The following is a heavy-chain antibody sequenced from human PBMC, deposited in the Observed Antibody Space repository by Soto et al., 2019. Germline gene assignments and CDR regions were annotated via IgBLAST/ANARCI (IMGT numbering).Heavy chain of an antibody. J-gene: IGHJ4*02. CDR1: GGPFSNYA. CDR3: TTDWFDSSGYYAY. D-gene: IGHD3-22*01. V-gene: IGHV1-69*01. Sequence: QVQLVQSGAEVKKPGSSVRVSCKSSGGPFSNYAISWVRQAPGQGLEWMGGIIPIFVTADYPQKFQDRVTITADESTGTAYLELRRLRSEDPAIFYCTTDWFDSSGYYAYWGQGTLVSVSS. CDR2: IIPIFVTA.